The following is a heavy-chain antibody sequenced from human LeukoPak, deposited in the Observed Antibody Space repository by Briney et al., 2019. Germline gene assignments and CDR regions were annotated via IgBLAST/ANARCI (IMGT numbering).Heavy chain of an antibody. J-gene: IGHJ6*02. CDR2: IWYDGSNK. V-gene: IGHV3-33*08. CDR1: GFTFSSYG. CDR3: ARGSQATYYYGMDV. Sequence: PGGSLRLSCAASGFTFSSYGMHWVRQAPGEGLEWVAVIWYDGSNKYYADSVKGRFTISRDNSKNTLYLQMNSLRAEDTAVYYCARGSQATYYYGMDVWGQGTTVTVSS. D-gene: IGHD6-19*01.